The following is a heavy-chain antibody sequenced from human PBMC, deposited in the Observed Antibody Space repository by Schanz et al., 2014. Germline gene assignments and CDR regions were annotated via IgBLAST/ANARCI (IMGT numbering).Heavy chain of an antibody. J-gene: IGHJ5*02. CDR2: ISDSGDST. CDR1: GFTFSDYY. D-gene: IGHD3-16*01. V-gene: IGHV3-11*06. CDR3: ASDYNYFETEAP. Sequence: VQLVESGGGVVRPGGSLRLSCAASGFTFSDYYMTWIRQAPGKGLEWVSDISDSGDSTHYADSVKGRFTISRDNANNSLFLRMNSLRAEGTAVYYCASDYNYFETEAPWGQGTLVTVSS.